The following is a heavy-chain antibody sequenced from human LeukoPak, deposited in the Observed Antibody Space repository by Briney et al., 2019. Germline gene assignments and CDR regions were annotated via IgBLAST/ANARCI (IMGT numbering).Heavy chain of an antibody. CDR3: ARALVDTAMVTGDFDY. J-gene: IGHJ4*02. D-gene: IGHD5-18*01. Sequence: ASVKVSCKASGYTFTSYGISWVRQAPGQGLEWMGWISAYNGNTNYAQKLQGRVTMTTDTSTSTAYMELRSLRSDDTAVYYCARALVDTAMVTGDFDYWGQGTLVTASS. CDR2: ISAYNGNT. CDR1: GYTFTSYG. V-gene: IGHV1-18*01.